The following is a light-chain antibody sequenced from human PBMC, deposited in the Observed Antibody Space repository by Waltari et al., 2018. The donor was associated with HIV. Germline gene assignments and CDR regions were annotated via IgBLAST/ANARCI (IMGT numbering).Light chain of an antibody. CDR1: SSNIRRTT. CDR2: SNN. V-gene: IGLV1-44*01. CDR3: AAWDDSLNGRWV. Sequence: QSVLPQPPSASGTPGQWVTISCSGSSSNIRRTTVTWSQQPPGTAPKLRIYSNNQRPSGVPDRFSGSKSGTSASLAISGLQSEDEADYYCAAWDDSLNGRWVFGGGTKLTVL. J-gene: IGLJ3*02.